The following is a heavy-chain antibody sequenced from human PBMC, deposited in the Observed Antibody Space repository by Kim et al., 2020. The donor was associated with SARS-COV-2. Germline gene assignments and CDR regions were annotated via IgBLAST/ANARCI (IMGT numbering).Heavy chain of an antibody. CDR2: ISGSGGST. CDR1: GFTFSSYA. Sequence: GGSLRLSCAASGFTFSSYAMSWVRQAPGKGLEWVSAISGSGGSTYYADSVKGRFTISRDNSKNTLYLQMNSLRAEDTAVYYCAKERYDYVWGSYRYKAGLDYWGQGTLVTVSS. D-gene: IGHD3-16*02. CDR3: AKERYDYVWGSYRYKAGLDY. J-gene: IGHJ4*02. V-gene: IGHV3-23*01.